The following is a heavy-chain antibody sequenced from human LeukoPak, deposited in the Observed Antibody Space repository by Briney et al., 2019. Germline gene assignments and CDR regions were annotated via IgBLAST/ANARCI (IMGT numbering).Heavy chain of an antibody. CDR3: ARKLGKFGELLFNAFDV. Sequence: PGGSLRLSCAASGFTFDDHGMSWVRQVPGKGLEWVYGINWNGGSTGYADSVKGRFTISRDNAKNFLYLQMNSLRAEDTALYYCARKLGKFGELLFNAFDVWGQGTMVTVSS. D-gene: IGHD3-10*01. CDR1: GFTFDDHG. V-gene: IGHV3-20*04. J-gene: IGHJ3*01. CDR2: INWNGGST.